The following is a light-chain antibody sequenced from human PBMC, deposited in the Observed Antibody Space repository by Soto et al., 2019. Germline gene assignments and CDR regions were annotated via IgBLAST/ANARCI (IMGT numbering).Light chain of an antibody. V-gene: IGKV3D-20*02. CDR2: ETS. J-gene: IGKJ4*01. CDR3: QQYNNWPLT. Sequence: EIVLTQSPGTLSLSPGERATLSCRASRSFSSCYLAWYQQTPGQAPRLLIYETSSRATGTPDRFSGSGSGTEFTLTISSLQSEDFAVYYCQQYNNWPLTFGGGTKVDTK. CDR1: RSFSSCY.